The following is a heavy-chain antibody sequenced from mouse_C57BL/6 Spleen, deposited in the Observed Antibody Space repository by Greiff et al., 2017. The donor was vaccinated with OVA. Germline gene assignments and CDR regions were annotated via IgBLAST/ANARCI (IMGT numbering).Heavy chain of an antibody. J-gene: IGHJ3*01. D-gene: IGHD2-1*01. CDR1: GYTFTSYW. Sequence: QVQLQQPGAELVKPGASVKLSCKASGYTFTSYWMHWVKQRPGQGLEWIGMIHPNSGSTNYNEKFKSKATLTVDKSSSTAYMQLSSLTSEDSAVYYCARSRGNYVECAYWGQGTLVTVSA. CDR3: ARSRGNYVECAY. V-gene: IGHV1-64*01. CDR2: IHPNSGST.